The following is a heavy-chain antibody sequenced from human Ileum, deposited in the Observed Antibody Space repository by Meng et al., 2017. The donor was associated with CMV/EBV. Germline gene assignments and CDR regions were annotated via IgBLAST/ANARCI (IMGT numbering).Heavy chain of an antibody. CDR1: GFSLTTSEVG. J-gene: IGHJ5*02. V-gene: IGHV2-5*02. Sequence: QITLKESGPTLVKPTQTLTLTCTISGFSLTTSEVGVGWIRQPPGKALEWLALVYWDDDKRYNPSLKSRLTITRDTSKNQVVLIMTNMDPVDTATYYCARSGGSTWYEENNWFDPWGQGTLVTVSS. CDR2: VYWDDDK. D-gene: IGHD6-13*01. CDR3: ARSGGSTWYEENNWFDP.